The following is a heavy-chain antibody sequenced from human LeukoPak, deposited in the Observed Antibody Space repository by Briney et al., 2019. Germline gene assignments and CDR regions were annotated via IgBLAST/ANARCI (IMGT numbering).Heavy chain of an antibody. J-gene: IGHJ4*02. CDR1: GFTFTSSA. V-gene: IGHV1-58*01. CDR2: IVVGSGNT. CDR3: AADRSGWFYLDY. D-gene: IGHD6-19*01. Sequence: TSVKVSCKASGFTFTSSAVQWVRQARGQRLEWIGWIVVGSGNTNYAQKFQERVTITRDMSTSTAYMELSSLRSEDTAVYYCAADRSGWFYLDYWGQGTLVTVSS.